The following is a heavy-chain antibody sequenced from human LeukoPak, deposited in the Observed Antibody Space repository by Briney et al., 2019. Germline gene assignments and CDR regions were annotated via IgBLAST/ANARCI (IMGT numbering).Heavy chain of an antibody. CDR3: ARSEGVYYGSSSSGSFYPHWFDS. CDR2: IFYSGTT. V-gene: IGHV4-59*02. D-gene: IGHD3-10*01. Sequence: PSETLSLTCTVSGGSVNTYYWSWIRQSPGKGLEWIGYIFYSGTTAYNPSLKSRVTISIDTSKNHFSLKLSSVTAADTAIYFCARSEGVYYGSSSSGSFYPHWFDSWGQGTLVTVSS. J-gene: IGHJ5*01. CDR1: GGSVNTYY.